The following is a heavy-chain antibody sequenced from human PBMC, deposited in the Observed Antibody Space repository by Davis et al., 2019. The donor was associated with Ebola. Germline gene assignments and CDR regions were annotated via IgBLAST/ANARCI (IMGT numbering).Heavy chain of an antibody. CDR2: IYYKGST. CDR1: GGSISGSY. D-gene: IGHD2-15*01. V-gene: IGHV4-59*08. Sequence: PSETLSLTCTVSGGSISGSYWSWIRQNQGKVLEWIGYIYYKGSTNYNPSLKSRVTITVDTSKNQFSLRLASVTAADTAVYYCARREVVTKGDTFDPWGQGRLVIVSS. CDR3: ARREVVTKGDTFDP. J-gene: IGHJ5*02.